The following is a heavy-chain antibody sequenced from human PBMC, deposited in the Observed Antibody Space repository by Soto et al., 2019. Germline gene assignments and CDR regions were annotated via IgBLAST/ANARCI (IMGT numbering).Heavy chain of an antibody. D-gene: IGHD1-20*01. CDR2: IYFRGSA. Sequence: SGTLSLTCTVSGDSISSHYWSWIRQPPGKGLEWIGYIYFRGSANYNPSLESRVTISVDMSKNQFSLKLSSVTAADTAVYYCAITGTTDYWGQGTLVTVSS. J-gene: IGHJ4*02. V-gene: IGHV4-59*08. CDR3: AITGTTDY. CDR1: GDSISSHY.